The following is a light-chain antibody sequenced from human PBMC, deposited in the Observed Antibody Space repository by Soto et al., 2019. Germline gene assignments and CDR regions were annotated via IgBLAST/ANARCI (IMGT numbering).Light chain of an antibody. CDR3: QQTYSAPLT. CDR2: AAS. V-gene: IGKV1-39*01. CDR1: QSISSY. Sequence: DIQMTQSPSSLSASVGDRVTITCRASQSISSYLNWYQHKPGKAPKLLIYAASSFQSGVPSRFSGSESGTDLTLTISILQPEDFATYYYQQTYSAPLTFGGGNKVEIK. J-gene: IGKJ4*01.